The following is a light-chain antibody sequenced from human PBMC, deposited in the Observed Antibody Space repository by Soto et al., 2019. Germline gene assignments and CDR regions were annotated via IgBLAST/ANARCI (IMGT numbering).Light chain of an antibody. Sequence: SYELTQPPSVSVAPEKTARLTSGEDNIRIKRVHWYRQKPAQAPVLVIYYDSDRPSGIPERFSGSNSGNTATLTINRVEAGDEADYYCQVWDITTDHNVFGTGTKVTVL. CDR3: QVWDITTDHNV. V-gene: IGLV3-21*04. J-gene: IGLJ1*01. CDR2: YDS. CDR1: NIRIKR.